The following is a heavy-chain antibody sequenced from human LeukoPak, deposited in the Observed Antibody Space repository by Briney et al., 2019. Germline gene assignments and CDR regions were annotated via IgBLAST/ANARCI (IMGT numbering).Heavy chain of an antibody. V-gene: IGHV3-23*01. CDR3: AKGAELWFDFGY. CDR2: ISGSGGST. J-gene: IGHJ4*02. Sequence: SGGSLRLSCAASGFTFSSYAMSWVRQAPGKGLEWVSAISGSGGSTYYADSVKGRFTISRDNSRNTLYLQMNSLRAEDTAVYYCAKGAELWFDFGYWGQGTLVTVSS. CDR1: GFTFSSYA. D-gene: IGHD3-10*01.